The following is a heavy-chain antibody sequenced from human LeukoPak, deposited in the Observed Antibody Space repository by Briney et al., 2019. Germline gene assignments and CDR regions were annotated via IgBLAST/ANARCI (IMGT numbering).Heavy chain of an antibody. CDR3: ARGTPYPYDILTGNYYYMDV. CDR2: ISAYNGNT. CDR1: GYTFTSYG. J-gene: IGHJ6*03. Sequence: ASVKVSCKASGYTFTSYGISWARQAPGQGLEWMGWISAYNGNTNYAQKLQGRVTMTTDTSTSTAYMELRSLRSDDTAVYYCARGTPYPYDILTGNYYYMDVWGKGTTVTVSS. D-gene: IGHD3-9*01. V-gene: IGHV1-18*01.